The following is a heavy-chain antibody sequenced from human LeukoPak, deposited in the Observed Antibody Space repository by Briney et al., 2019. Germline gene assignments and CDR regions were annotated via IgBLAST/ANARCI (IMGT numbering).Heavy chain of an antibody. V-gene: IGHV4-34*01. Sequence: SETLSLTCAVYGVSFSGYYWSWIRQPPGKGLEWIGEINHSGSTNYNPSLKSRVTISVDTSKNQFSLKLSSVTAADTAVYYCARGPHTGVNYYDSSGYYYWGQGALVTVSS. CDR3: ARGPHTGVNYYDSSGYYY. J-gene: IGHJ4*02. D-gene: IGHD3-22*01. CDR1: GVSFSGYY. CDR2: INHSGST.